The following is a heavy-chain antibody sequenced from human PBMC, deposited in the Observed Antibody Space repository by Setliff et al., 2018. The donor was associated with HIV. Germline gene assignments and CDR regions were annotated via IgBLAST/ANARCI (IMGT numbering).Heavy chain of an antibody. CDR3: ARLRITMIMMLNYFDY. J-gene: IGHJ4*02. D-gene: IGHD3-22*01. V-gene: IGHV4-61*01. CDR2: IYTTGST. Sequence: SETLSLTCTVSGASISSGSYYWTWIRQPPGKGLEWIGYIYTTGSTNYNPSLKSRVTMSVDTSKNQFSLRLTSVTAADTAVYFCARLRITMIMMLNYFDYWGQGTLVTVSS. CDR1: GASISSGSYY.